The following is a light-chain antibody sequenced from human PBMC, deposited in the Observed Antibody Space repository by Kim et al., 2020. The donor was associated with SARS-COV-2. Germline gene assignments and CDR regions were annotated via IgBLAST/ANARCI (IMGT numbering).Light chain of an antibody. CDR3: QVWDSSTVV. CDR1: NIGSKN. CDR2: RDS. Sequence: SVALGKTARITCGGNNIGSKNVHWYQQKPGQAPVMVIYRDSNRPSGIPERCSGYNSGNTATLTISRAQAGDEADYYCQVWDSSTVVFGGGTKLTVL. V-gene: IGLV3-9*01. J-gene: IGLJ2*01.